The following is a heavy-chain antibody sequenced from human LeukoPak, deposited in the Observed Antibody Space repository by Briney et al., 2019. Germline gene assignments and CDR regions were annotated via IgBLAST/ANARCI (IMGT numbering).Heavy chain of an antibody. CDR1: GFTFSSYS. Sequence: GGSLRLSCAASGFTFSSYSMNWVRQAPGKGLEWVSSISSSSSYIYYADSVKGRFTISRDNSKNTLYLQMNSLRAEDTAVYYCARDQGAITYYFDYWGQGTLVTVSS. J-gene: IGHJ4*02. D-gene: IGHD1-26*01. V-gene: IGHV3-21*01. CDR2: ISSSSSYI. CDR3: ARDQGAITYYFDY.